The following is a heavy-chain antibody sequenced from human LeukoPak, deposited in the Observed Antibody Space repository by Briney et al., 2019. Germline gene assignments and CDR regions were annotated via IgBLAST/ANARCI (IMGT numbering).Heavy chain of an antibody. V-gene: IGHV4-39*01. Sequence: PSETLSLTCTVSGDSVTSSSYYWGWIRQPPGKGLEWIGSIYYSGSTYYNTSLKSRVTISVDMSNNQFSLKLNSVTAADTAVYYCARHDYGDYGPFDCWGQGTLVTVSS. CDR3: ARHDYGDYGPFDC. CDR1: GDSVTSSSYY. D-gene: IGHD4-17*01. J-gene: IGHJ4*02. CDR2: IYYSGST.